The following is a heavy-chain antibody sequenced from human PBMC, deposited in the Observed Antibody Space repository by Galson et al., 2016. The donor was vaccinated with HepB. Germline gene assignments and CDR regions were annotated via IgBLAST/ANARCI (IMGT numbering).Heavy chain of an antibody. Sequence: SVKVSCKASGYTFTAYYIYWVRQAPGQGLEWMGWINSNTGVTNYDRKFQGYVTMTRDTSISTAYMELRRLKLDDTAVYFCAGGAPGHCDADDCYHAFDVWGLGTMVIVSS. V-gene: IGHV1-2*04. CDR1: GYTFTAYY. CDR2: INSNTGVT. CDR3: AGGAPGHCDADDCYHAFDV. D-gene: IGHD2-21*02. J-gene: IGHJ3*01.